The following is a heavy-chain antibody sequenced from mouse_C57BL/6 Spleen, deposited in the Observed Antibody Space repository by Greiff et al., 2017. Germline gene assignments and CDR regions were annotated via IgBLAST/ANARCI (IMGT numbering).Heavy chain of an antibody. D-gene: IGHD2-4*01. CDR3: AITLYDYSYYYAMDY. V-gene: IGHV1-42*01. J-gene: IGHJ4*01. Sequence: VQLQQSGPELVKPGASVKISCKASGYSFTGYYMNWVKQSPEKSLEWIGEINPSTGGTTYNQKFKAKATLTVDKSSSTAYMQLKSLTSEDSAVYYCAITLYDYSYYYAMDYWGQGTSVTVSS. CDR1: GYSFTGYY. CDR2: INPSTGGT.